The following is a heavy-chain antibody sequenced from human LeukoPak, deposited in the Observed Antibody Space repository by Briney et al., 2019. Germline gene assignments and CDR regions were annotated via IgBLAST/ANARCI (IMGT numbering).Heavy chain of an antibody. J-gene: IGHJ3*02. V-gene: IGHV3-64D*09. CDR1: RFTFRSYA. Sequence: PGGSLRLSCASHRFTFRSYAMHWLRQAPGKGLEYVSAINRNGDSTYYADSVKGRFTISRDNPKNTLYLQMSSVRAEDTAVYYLVKNLRVGGTRGAFDIWGQGTMVTVSS. CDR3: VKNLRVGGTRGAFDI. D-gene: IGHD2-2*01. CDR2: INRNGDST.